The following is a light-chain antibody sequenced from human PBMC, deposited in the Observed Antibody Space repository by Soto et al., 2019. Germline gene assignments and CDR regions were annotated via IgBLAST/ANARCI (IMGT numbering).Light chain of an antibody. CDR1: QSDSSSY. V-gene: IGKV3-20*01. CDR3: HQYDNSPLT. J-gene: IGKJ4*01. Sequence: EIVLTQSPGTLSLSPGERATLSCRASQSDSSSYLAWYQQKPGQAPRLLIYGASSRATGIPDRFSGSGSGTDFTLTISRLEPEDFAVYYCHQYDNSPLTFGGGTKVEIK. CDR2: GAS.